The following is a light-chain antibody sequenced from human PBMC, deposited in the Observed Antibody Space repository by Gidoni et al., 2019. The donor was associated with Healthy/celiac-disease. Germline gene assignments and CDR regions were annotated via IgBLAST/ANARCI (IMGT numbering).Light chain of an antibody. CDR1: QGISHS. J-gene: IGKJ1*01. CDR2: AAS. V-gene: IGKV1-NL1*01. Sequence: DIQMTQSPSSLSASVGDRVTITCRASQGISHSLDWYQQKPGNAPKLLLYAASRLESGVPSRLSGSGSGTDYTLTISSLQPEDFATYYCRQYYSTPIGQGTKVEIK. CDR3: RQYYSTP.